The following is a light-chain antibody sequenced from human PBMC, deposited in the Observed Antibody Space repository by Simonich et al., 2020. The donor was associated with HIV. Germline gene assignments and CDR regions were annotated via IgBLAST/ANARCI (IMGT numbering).Light chain of an antibody. J-gene: IGKJ1*01. CDR2: WAS. Sequence: DIVMTQSPDSLAVSLGERATINCKSRQSVLYSSNNKNYLAWYQQKPGQPPNLLIYWASTREAGVPDRFSGSGSETDFTLTISSLQVEDVAVYYCQQYYITPQTFGQGTKVEIK. V-gene: IGKV4-1*01. CDR3: QQYYITPQT. CDR1: QSVLYSSNNKNY.